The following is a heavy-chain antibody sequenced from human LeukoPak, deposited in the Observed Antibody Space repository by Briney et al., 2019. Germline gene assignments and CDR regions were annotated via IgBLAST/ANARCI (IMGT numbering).Heavy chain of an antibody. CDR1: GYTFTGYY. Sequence: ASVKVSCKASGYTFTGYYMHWVRQAPGQGLEWMGRINPNNGVTTYAQKFQDRVTMTRDTSISTAYMELSRLTSDDSAVYYCARGHDNWFDPWGQGTLVIVSS. J-gene: IGHJ5*02. CDR2: INPNNGVT. V-gene: IGHV1-2*06. CDR3: ARGHDNWFDP.